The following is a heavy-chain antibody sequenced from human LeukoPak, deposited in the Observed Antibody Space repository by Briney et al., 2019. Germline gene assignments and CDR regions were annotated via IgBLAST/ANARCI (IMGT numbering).Heavy chain of an antibody. J-gene: IGHJ4*01. V-gene: IGHV3-74*01. CDR1: GITFSNYW. CDR3: AKGPLIAVAGTTWDY. CDR2: INSEGSST. D-gene: IGHD6-19*01. Sequence: GGSLRLSCAASGITFSNYWMHWVRQAPGKGLVWVSRINSEGSSTSYADSVKGRFTISRDNAKNTLYLQMNSLRADDTAVYYCAKGPLIAVAGTTWDYWGQGTLVTVSS.